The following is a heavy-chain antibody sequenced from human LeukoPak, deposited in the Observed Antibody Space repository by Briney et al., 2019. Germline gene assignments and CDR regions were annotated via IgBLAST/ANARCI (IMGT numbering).Heavy chain of an antibody. CDR3: ARDKGSSWSGYYYYMDV. Sequence: PGGSLRLSCAASGFTFSSYAMSWVRQAPGKGLEWVSYISSSGSTIYYADSVKGRFTISRDNAKNSLYLQMNSLRAEDTAVYYCARDKGSSWSGYYYYMDVWGKGTTVTVSS. CDR1: GFTFSSYA. V-gene: IGHV3-48*04. CDR2: ISSSGSTI. D-gene: IGHD6-13*01. J-gene: IGHJ6*03.